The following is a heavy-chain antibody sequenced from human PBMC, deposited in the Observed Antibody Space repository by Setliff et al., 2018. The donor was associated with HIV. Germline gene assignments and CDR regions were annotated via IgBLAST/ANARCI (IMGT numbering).Heavy chain of an antibody. J-gene: IGHJ4*02. CDR1: AYSISSSYY. D-gene: IGHD6-6*01. CDR3: ARGRHYSSSAPFAIDF. CDR2: ISHSGST. V-gene: IGHV4-38-2*01. Sequence: SETLSLTCAVSAYSISSSYYWGWIRQPPGEGLEWIGSISHSGSTYYNPSLKSRVTISVDTSKNQFSVKLSSVTSADTAVYYCARGRHYSSSAPFAIDFWGQGMLVTVS.